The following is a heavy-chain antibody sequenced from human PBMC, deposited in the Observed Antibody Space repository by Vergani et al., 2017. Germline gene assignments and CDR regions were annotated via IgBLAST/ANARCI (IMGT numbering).Heavy chain of an antibody. J-gene: IGHJ4*02. CDR3: ARMGAAAGNVYGIDKAGLYYFDY. V-gene: IGHV4-31*03. CDR2: IYYSGST. CDR1: GGSISSGGYY. D-gene: IGHD6-13*01. Sequence: QVQLQESGPGLVKPSQTLSLTCTVSGGSISSGGYYWSWIRQHPGKGLEWIGYIYYSGSTNYNPSLKSRVTISVDTSKNQFSLKLSSVTAADTAVYYCARMGAAAGNVYGIDKAGLYYFDYWGQGTLVTVSS.